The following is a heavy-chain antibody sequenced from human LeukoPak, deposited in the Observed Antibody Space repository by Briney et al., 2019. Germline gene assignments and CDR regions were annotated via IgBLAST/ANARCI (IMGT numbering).Heavy chain of an antibody. J-gene: IGHJ6*03. V-gene: IGHV3-23*01. CDR3: SGAAGRDRNTRGGYYYYYMDV. CDR1: GFTFSSYA. Sequence: PGGSLRLSCAASGFTFSSYAMSWVRQAPGKGLEWVSAISGSGGSTYYADSVKGRFTISRDNSKNTLYLQMNSLRAEVTAVYYCSGAAGRDRNTRGGYYYYYMDVWGKGTTVTVSS. CDR2: ISGSGGST. D-gene: IGHD2-2*01.